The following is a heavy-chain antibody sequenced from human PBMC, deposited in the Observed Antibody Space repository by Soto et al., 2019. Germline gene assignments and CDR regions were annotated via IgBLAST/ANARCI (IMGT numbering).Heavy chain of an antibody. CDR1: GFAFSTYA. D-gene: IGHD6-13*01. Sequence: GSLRLSCAASGFAFSTYAMTWVRQAPGKGLEWVSVISGSGGSSYYAASVKGRFTISRDNSKNTLFLQMNGLRAEDTAVYYCAKVTKRAAAGRYEYYKYGMDVWGQGTTVTVSS. CDR3: AKVTKRAAAGRYEYYKYGMDV. V-gene: IGHV3-23*01. CDR2: ISGSGGSS. J-gene: IGHJ6*02.